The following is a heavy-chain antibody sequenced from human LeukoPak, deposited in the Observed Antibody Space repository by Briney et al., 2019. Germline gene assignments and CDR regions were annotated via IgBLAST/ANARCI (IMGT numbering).Heavy chain of an antibody. CDR1: GGSISSYY. CDR2: IYYSGST. CDR3: ARVQLYSSGCRVDY. D-gene: IGHD6-19*01. Sequence: PSETLSLTCTVSGGSISSYYWSWIRQPPGKGLEWIGYIYYSGSTNYNPSLKRRVTISVDTSKNQFSLKLSSVTAADTAVYFCARVQLYSSGCRVDYWGQGTLVTVSS. J-gene: IGHJ4*02. V-gene: IGHV4-59*01.